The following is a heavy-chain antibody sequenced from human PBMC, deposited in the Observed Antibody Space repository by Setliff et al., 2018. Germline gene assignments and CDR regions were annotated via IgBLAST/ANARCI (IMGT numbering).Heavy chain of an antibody. V-gene: IGHV3-30-3*01. CDR3: ALDGPYYYYGMDV. CDR1: GFTFSSYA. J-gene: IGHJ6*02. CDR2: ISYDGSNK. Sequence: GGSLRLSCAASGFTFSSYALHWVRQAPGKGLEWVAVISYDGSNKYYADSVKGRFTISRDNSKNTLHLQMNSLRAEDTAVYYCALDGPYYYYGMDVWGQGTTVTVSS.